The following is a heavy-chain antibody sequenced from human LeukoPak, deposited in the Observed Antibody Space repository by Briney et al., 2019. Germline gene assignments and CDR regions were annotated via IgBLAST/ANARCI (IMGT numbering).Heavy chain of an antibody. J-gene: IGHJ4*02. CDR1: GFTFSSYS. CDR3: ARGRSGYYSDY. Sequence: PGGSLRLSCAASGFTFSSYSMNWVRQAPGKGLEGVSSISSSSSYIYYADSAKGRFTISRDNVKNSLYLQMNSLRAEDTAVYYCARGRSGYYSDYWGQGTLVTVSS. V-gene: IGHV3-21*01. D-gene: IGHD3-22*01. CDR2: ISSSSSYI.